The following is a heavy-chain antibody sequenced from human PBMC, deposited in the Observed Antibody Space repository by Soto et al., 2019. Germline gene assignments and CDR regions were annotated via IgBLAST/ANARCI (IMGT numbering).Heavy chain of an antibody. Sequence: GGSLRLSCAASGFTFSSYGMHWVRQAPGKGLEWVAVISYDGSNKYYADSVKGRFTISRDNSKNTLYLQMNSLRAEDTAVYYCAKDQYPRFLEWLPQNYYYYGMDVWGQGTTVTVSS. D-gene: IGHD3-3*01. CDR1: GFTFSSYG. J-gene: IGHJ6*02. V-gene: IGHV3-30*18. CDR3: AKDQYPRFLEWLPQNYYYYGMDV. CDR2: ISYDGSNK.